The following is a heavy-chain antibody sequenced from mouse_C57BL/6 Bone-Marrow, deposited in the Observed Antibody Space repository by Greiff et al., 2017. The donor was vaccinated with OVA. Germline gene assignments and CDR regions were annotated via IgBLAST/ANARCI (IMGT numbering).Heavy chain of an antibody. D-gene: IGHD2-4*01. J-gene: IGHJ3*01. CDR3: ARDRDYDYEGWFAY. CDR2: ISDGGSYT. Sequence: EVKVEESGGGLVKPGGSLKLSCAASGFTFSSYAMSWVRQTPEKRLEWVATISDGGSYTYYPDNVKGRFTISRDNAKNNLYLQMSHLKSEDTAMYYCARDRDYDYEGWFAYWGQGTLVTVSA. CDR1: GFTFSSYA. V-gene: IGHV5-4*01.